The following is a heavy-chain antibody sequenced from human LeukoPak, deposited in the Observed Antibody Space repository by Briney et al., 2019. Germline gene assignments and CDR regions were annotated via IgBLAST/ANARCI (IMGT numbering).Heavy chain of an antibody. Sequence: PSETLSFTCTVSGGSISSYYWSWIRQPPGKGLEWIGYIYYSGSTNYNPSLKSRVTISIDTSKNHFSLKLSSVTAADTAMYYCARRVTAAQFDYWGQGTLVTVSS. CDR1: GGSISSYY. CDR3: ARRVTAAQFDY. D-gene: IGHD6-13*01. J-gene: IGHJ4*02. CDR2: IYYSGST. V-gene: IGHV4-59*01.